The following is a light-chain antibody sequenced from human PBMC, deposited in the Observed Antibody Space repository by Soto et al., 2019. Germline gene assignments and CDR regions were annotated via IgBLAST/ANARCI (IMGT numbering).Light chain of an antibody. CDR3: SSYTTRSALV. CDR2: EVS. Sequence: QSVVAKACCVSWSPGHSITISCTGTSSDVGGYDYVSWYQQHPAKVPKLIIYEVSKRPSGVSHRFSGSKSGNTASLTISGLQTEDEADYYCSSYTTRSALVFGGGTKVTVL. V-gene: IGLV2-14*01. CDR1: SSDVGGYDY. J-gene: IGLJ2*01.